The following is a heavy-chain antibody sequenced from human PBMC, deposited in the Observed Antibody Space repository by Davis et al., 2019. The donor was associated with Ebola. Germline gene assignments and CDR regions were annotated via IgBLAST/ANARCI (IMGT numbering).Heavy chain of an antibody. CDR3: ARDGIVVGFMDV. J-gene: IGHJ6*02. CDR1: GYTFTSYA. V-gene: IGHV1-18*01. Sequence: AASVKVSCKASGYTFTSYAMHWVRQAPGQRLEWMGWISAYNGNTNYAQKLQGRVTMTTDTSTSTAYMELRSLRSDDTAVYYCARDGIVVGFMDVWGQGTTVTVSS. D-gene: IGHD2-15*01. CDR2: ISAYNGNT.